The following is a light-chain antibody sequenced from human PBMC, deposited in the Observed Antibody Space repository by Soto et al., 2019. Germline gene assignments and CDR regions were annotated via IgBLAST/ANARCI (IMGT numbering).Light chain of an antibody. Sequence: QSVLTQPPSVSGAPGQRVTISCTGSSSNIGSLYDVHWYQQLPGTAPKLLIYDNSNRPSGVPDRFSGSKSGTSVSLAITGLQAEDEADYYCQSYDSSLSASVFGGGTQLTVL. CDR2: DNS. CDR1: SSNIGSLYD. V-gene: IGLV1-40*01. CDR3: QSYDSSLSASV. J-gene: IGLJ2*01.